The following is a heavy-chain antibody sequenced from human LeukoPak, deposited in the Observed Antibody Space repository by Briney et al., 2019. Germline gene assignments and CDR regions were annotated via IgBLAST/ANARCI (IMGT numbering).Heavy chain of an antibody. CDR1: GFTLSTHG. V-gene: IGHV3-30*03. D-gene: IGHD3-16*01. CDR2: ISYDGSNK. CDR3: ARRSRLGVDY. J-gene: IGHJ4*02. Sequence: PGTSLRLSCAASGFTLSTHGMHWVRQAPGKGLEWVAVISYDGSNKYYADSVKGRFTISRDNSKNTLYLQMNSPRAEDTAVYYCARRSRLGVDYWGQGTLVTVSS.